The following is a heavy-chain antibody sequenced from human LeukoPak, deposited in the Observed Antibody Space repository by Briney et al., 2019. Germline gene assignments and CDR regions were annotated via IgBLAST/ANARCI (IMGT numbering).Heavy chain of an antibody. CDR1: GFIFSPYA. Sequence: GGSLRLSCAASGFIFSPYAMSWVRQAPGKGLEWVAGIAGGDDRFYADSVKGRFSISRDNSKNTVDLQMNSLRVEDTAVYYCAKESSGGWYFDYWGQGTLVTVSS. D-gene: IGHD6-19*01. V-gene: IGHV3-23*01. CDR3: AKESSGGWYFDY. J-gene: IGHJ4*02. CDR2: IAGGDDR.